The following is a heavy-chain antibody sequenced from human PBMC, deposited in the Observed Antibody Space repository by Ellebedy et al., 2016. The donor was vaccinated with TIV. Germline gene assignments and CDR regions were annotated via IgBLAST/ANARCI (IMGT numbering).Heavy chain of an antibody. V-gene: IGHV5-51*01. CDR2: IYPGDSDP. D-gene: IGHD6-13*01. CDR1: GYSFTSYW. CDR3: ARRLGYSSSWYYFDP. Sequence: GESLKIPCKGSGYSFTSYWIGWVRQMPGKGLEWVGIIYPGDSDPRYRPSFQGQVTISADKSISTAYLQWSSLKASDTAMYYCARRLGYSSSWYYFDPWGQGTLVTVSS. J-gene: IGHJ5*02.